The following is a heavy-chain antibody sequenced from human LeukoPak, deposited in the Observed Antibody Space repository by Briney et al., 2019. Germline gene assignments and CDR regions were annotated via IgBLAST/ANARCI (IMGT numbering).Heavy chain of an antibody. CDR3: AKEMATMNAFDI. Sequence: PGESLRLSCAASGFTVSSNYMSWVRQAPGKGLEWVSVIYSGGSTDYKDSVKDRFIISRDNSKNTLYLQMNSLRAEDTAVYYCAKEMATMNAFDIWGQGTMDTVSS. V-gene: IGHV3-66*01. J-gene: IGHJ3*02. D-gene: IGHD5-24*01. CDR1: GFTVSSNY. CDR2: IYSGGST.